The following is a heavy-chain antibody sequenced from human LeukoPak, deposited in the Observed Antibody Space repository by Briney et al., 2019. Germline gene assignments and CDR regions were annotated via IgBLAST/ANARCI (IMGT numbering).Heavy chain of an antibody. D-gene: IGHD3-22*01. Sequence: GGSLRLSCAASGFTFSSYSMNWVRQAPGKGLEWVSSISRSSIYMYYADSVKGRFTISRDNAKNSLYLQMNSLRAEDTAVYYCARGRYDSSGYYSIFDYWGQGTLVTVSS. CDR2: ISRSSIYM. J-gene: IGHJ4*02. V-gene: IGHV3-21*01. CDR3: ARGRYDSSGYYSIFDY. CDR1: GFTFSSYS.